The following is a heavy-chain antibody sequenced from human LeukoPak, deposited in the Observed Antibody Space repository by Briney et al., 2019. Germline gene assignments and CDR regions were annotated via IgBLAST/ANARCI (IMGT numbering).Heavy chain of an antibody. J-gene: IGHJ4*02. CDR1: GFTFTNHW. Sequence: GGSLGLSCAASGFTFTNHWMSWVRTAPGKGLEWVANIKQYGSEKYYVDSVKGRFTVSRDNAKSSLYLQMNSLRAEDTAVYYCARDRELLDYWGQGTLVTVSS. V-gene: IGHV3-7*01. CDR3: ARDRELLDY. D-gene: IGHD1-26*01. CDR2: IKQYGSEK.